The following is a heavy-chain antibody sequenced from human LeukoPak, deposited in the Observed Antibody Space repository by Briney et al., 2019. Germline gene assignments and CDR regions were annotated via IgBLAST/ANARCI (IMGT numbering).Heavy chain of an antibody. CDR3: ARASTTVTTYDY. V-gene: IGHV4-30-2*01. CDR2: IYHSGST. Sequence: SETLSLTCTVSGGSISSGGYYRSWIRQPPGKGLEWIGYIYHSGSTYYNPSLKSRVTISVDRSKNQFSLKLSSVTAADTAVYYCARASTTVTTYDYWGQGTLVTVSS. D-gene: IGHD4-11*01. J-gene: IGHJ4*02. CDR1: GGSISSGGYY.